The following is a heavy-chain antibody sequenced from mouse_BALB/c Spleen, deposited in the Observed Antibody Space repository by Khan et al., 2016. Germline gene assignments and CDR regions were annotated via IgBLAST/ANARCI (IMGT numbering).Heavy chain of an antibody. V-gene: IGHV2-9*02. J-gene: IGHJ3*01. CDR1: GFSLTNSG. Sequence: QVQLKESGPGLVAPSQSLSITCTVSGFSLTNSGVHWIRQPPGKGLEWLVVIWPCGRPDYNWAFIARLVITKDNSQNKVFLKMISLQTVHTALYYSARDDQDYDAWFASWVQGTLVIVSA. CDR3: ARDDQDYDAWFAS. CDR2: IWPCGRP. D-gene: IGHD2-4*01.